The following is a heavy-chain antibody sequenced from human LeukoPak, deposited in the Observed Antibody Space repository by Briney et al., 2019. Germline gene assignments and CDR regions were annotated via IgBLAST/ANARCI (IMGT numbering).Heavy chain of an antibody. CDR1: GFTFSSYN. CDR3: ARVIVFRGYMDV. V-gene: IGHV3-21*01. D-gene: IGHD1-26*01. J-gene: IGHJ6*03. Sequence: GGSLRLSCAASGFTFSSYNMNWVRQAPGKGLEWVSSISSSSSYIYYADSVKGRFTISRDNAKNSLYLQMNSLRAEDTVVYYCARVIVFRGYMDVWGKGTTVTVSS. CDR2: ISSSSSYI.